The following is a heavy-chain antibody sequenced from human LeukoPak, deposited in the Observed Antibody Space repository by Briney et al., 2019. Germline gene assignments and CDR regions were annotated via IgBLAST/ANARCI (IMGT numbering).Heavy chain of an antibody. CDR2: IYYSGST. D-gene: IGHD3-9*01. J-gene: IGHJ4*02. CDR3: ARAHDILTRYDY. Sequence: PSETLSLTCTVSGGSISSYYWSWIRQPPGKGLEWIGYIYYSGSTNYNPSLKSRVTISVDTSKNQFSLKLSSVTAADTAVYYCARAHDILTRYDYWGQGTLVTVSS. CDR1: GGSISSYY. V-gene: IGHV4-59*01.